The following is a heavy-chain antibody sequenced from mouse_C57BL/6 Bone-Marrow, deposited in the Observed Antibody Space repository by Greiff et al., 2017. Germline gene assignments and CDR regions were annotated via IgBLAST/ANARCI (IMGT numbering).Heavy chain of an antibody. CDR3: ARGFYYDYPAWFAY. Sequence: VQLQQSGAELVKPGASVKLSCTASGFNIKDYYMHWVKQRPEQGLEWIGWIDPEDGDTKYAPKFQGKATITADTSSNTAYLQLSSLTSEDTAVYYCARGFYYDYPAWFAYWGQGTLVTVSA. V-gene: IGHV14-2*01. J-gene: IGHJ3*01. CDR1: GFNIKDYY. CDR2: IDPEDGDT. D-gene: IGHD2-4*01.